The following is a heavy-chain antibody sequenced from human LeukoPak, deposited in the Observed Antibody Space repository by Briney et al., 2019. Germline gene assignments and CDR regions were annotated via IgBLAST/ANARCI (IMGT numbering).Heavy chain of an antibody. V-gene: IGHV4-4*07. J-gene: IGHJ4*02. CDR1: GGSIKSYY. D-gene: IGHD5-18*01. Sequence: KPSETLSLTCTVSGGSIKSYYWSWIRQPAGEGLEWLGHIYASGTTNYNPSLNSRVTMSVDTSKNQFSLRLASVTAADTAAYYCARVADRFGYNYGIDEYFDYWGQGTLVTVSS. CDR2: IYASGTT. CDR3: ARVADRFGYNYGIDEYFDY.